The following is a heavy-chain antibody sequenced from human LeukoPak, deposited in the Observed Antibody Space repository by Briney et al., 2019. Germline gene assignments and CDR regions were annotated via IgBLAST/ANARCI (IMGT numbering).Heavy chain of an antibody. D-gene: IGHD2-21*02. J-gene: IGHJ5*02. CDR3: ARDSPPEDCGGDCYFSGIGIWFDP. CDR2: INPNSGGT. V-gene: IGHV1-2*02. CDR1: GYTFTGYY. Sequence: GASVKVSCKASGYTFTGYYMHWVRQAPGQGLEWMGWINPNSGGTNYAQKFQGRVTMTRDTSISTAYMELSRLRSDDTAVYYCARDSPPEDCGGDCYFSGIGIWFDPWGQGTLVTVSS.